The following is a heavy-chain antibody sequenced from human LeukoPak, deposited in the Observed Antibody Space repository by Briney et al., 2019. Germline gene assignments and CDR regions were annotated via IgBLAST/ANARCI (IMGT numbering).Heavy chain of an antibody. D-gene: IGHD2-15*01. CDR3: ARGGCSGGSCYFYWFDP. Sequence: SETLSLTCTVSGYSISSGYYWGWIRQPPGKGLEWIGSIYHSGSTYYNPSLKSRVTISVDTSKNQFSLKLSSVTAADTAVYYCARGGCSGGSCYFYWFDPWGQGTLVTVSS. V-gene: IGHV4-38-2*02. CDR2: IYHSGST. CDR1: GYSISSGYY. J-gene: IGHJ5*02.